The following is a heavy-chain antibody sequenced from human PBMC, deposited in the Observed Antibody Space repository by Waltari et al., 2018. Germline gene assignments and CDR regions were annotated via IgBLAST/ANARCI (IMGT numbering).Heavy chain of an antibody. CDR1: GDTFSSYA. V-gene: IGHV1-69*09. J-gene: IGHJ6*02. Sequence: QVRLLQSGAEVKKPGSSVKVSCQASGDTFSSYAINWVRQAPGQGLEWMGMIIPILGLTTYAQKFQGRVTITADKATTTAYMELSSLRSEDTAVYYCARGGDATQTNYYYYGLDVWGQGTTVTVSS. CDR2: IIPILGLT. D-gene: IGHD2-15*01. CDR3: ARGGDATQTNYYYYGLDV.